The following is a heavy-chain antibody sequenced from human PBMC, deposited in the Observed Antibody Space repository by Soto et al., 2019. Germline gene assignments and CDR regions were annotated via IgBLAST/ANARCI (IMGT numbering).Heavy chain of an antibody. J-gene: IGHJ4*02. CDR2: IYYSGDT. D-gene: IGHD3-16*01. CDR1: GGSISSYY. CDR3: ARSGRDNYDYFQY. Sequence: ASETLSLTCTVSGGSISSYYWSWIRQPPGKGLEWIGYIYYSGDTNYNPSLKSRVTISVDTSKNQFSLKLTSVTAADTAVYYCARSGRDNYDYFQYWGQGTPVTVSS. V-gene: IGHV4-59*08.